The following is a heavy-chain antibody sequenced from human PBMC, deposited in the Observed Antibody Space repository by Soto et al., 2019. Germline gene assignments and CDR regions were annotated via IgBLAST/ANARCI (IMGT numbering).Heavy chain of an antibody. D-gene: IGHD5-18*01. CDR3: ARRGGYSSYYGMDI. J-gene: IGHJ6*02. Sequence: EVQLVQSGAEVKKPGESLKISCKGYGYRFTSYWIGWVRQMPGKGLEWMGIIYPGDSNTKYSPSFQGQVTISADKSVSTAYLQWSSLKASETAIYFCARRGGYSSYYGMDIWGQGTTVTVSS. V-gene: IGHV5-51*03. CDR1: GYRFTSYW. CDR2: IYPGDSNT.